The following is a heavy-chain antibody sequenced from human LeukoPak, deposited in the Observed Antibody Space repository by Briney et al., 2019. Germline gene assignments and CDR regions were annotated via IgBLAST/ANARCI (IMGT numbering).Heavy chain of an antibody. J-gene: IGHJ5*02. V-gene: IGHV3-48*03. CDR2: VSSSGTTV. Sequence: GGSLRLSCAASGFTFSSYEMNWVRQAPGKGLEWVSYVSSSGTTVYYADSVKGRFTISRDNAKNSVYLQVNSLRAEDTAVYYCASGAVAGKRLWYGPWGQGTLVTVSS. CDR1: GFTFSSYE. CDR3: ASGAVAGKRLWYGP. D-gene: IGHD6-19*01.